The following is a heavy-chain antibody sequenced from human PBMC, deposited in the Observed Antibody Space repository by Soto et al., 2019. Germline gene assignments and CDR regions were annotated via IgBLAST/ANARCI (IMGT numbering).Heavy chain of an antibody. Sequence: PSETLSLTCTVSGDSISSGDYYWSWIRQPPGKGLEWIGCIYYSGSTYYNPSLKSRVTISVDTSKNQFSLKLSSVTAADTAVYYCARGRGFVGEWLFVYYYGMDVWGQGTTVTVSS. CDR3: ARGRGFVGEWLFVYYYGMDV. J-gene: IGHJ6*02. CDR1: GDSISSGDYY. V-gene: IGHV4-30-4*02. CDR2: IYYSGST. D-gene: IGHD3-3*01.